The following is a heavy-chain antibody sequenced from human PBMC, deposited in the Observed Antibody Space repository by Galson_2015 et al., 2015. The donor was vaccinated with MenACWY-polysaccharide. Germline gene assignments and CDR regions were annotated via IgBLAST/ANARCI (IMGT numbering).Heavy chain of an antibody. CDR3: ASLVAVEN. D-gene: IGHD6-19*01. Sequence: SLRLSCAASGFTFSSYAMHWVRQAPGKGLEWVAVISYDGSNKYYADSVKGRFTISRDNSKNTLYLQMNSLRAEDTAVYYCASLVAVENWGQGTLVTVSS. J-gene: IGHJ4*02. V-gene: IGHV3-30*04. CDR2: ISYDGSNK. CDR1: GFTFSSYA.